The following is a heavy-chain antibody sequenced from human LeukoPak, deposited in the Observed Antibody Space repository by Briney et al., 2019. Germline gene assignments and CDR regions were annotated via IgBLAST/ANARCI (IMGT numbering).Heavy chain of an antibody. CDR3: ATRGDYDLDY. Sequence: PSETLSLTCTVSGGSMNTYYWTWIRQPAGKGLQWIGYIYPSSFTNYNPSLESRVTMSVDTSKNQFSLKLTSVTAADTAVYFCATRGDYDLDYWGQGTLVTVSS. CDR1: GGSMNTYY. J-gene: IGHJ4*02. CDR2: IYPSSFT. D-gene: IGHD3-22*01. V-gene: IGHV4-4*07.